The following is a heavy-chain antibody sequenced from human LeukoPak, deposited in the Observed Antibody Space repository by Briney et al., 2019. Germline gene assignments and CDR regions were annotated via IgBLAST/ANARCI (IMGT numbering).Heavy chain of an antibody. CDR3: ARNQIGQATVEDYFDY. CDR2: ISAYNGNT. V-gene: IGHV1-18*01. CDR1: GYTFTSYG. D-gene: IGHD1-26*01. J-gene: IGHJ4*02. Sequence: GASVKVSCKASGYTFTSYGISWVRQAPGQGLEWMGWISAYNGNTNYAQKLQGRVTMTTDTSTSTAYMELRSLRSDDTAVYYCARNQIGQATVEDYFDYWGQGALVTVSS.